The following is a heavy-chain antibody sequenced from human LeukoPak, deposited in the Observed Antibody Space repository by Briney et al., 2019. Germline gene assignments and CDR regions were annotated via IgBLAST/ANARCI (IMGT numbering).Heavy chain of an antibody. CDR1: GLTVSDNY. V-gene: IGHV4-34*01. D-gene: IGHD6-13*01. Sequence: GSLRLSCVVSGLTVSDNYMNWVRQPPGKGLEWIGEINHSGSTNYNPSLKSRVTISVDTSKNQFSLKLSSVTAADTAVYYCARGRVSSWPAQGIRRYNWFDPWGQGTLVTVSS. CDR2: INHSGST. J-gene: IGHJ5*02. CDR3: ARGRVSSWPAQGIRRYNWFDP.